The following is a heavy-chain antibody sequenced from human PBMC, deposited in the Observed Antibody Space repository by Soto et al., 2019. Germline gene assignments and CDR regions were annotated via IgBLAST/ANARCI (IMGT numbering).Heavy chain of an antibody. CDR3: AIPTLDSGRRVLFDS. V-gene: IGHV4-59*08. CDR1: GVSISSYY. J-gene: IGHJ5*01. CDR2: VYYSGST. D-gene: IGHD3-10*01. Sequence: SETLSLTCTVSGVSISSYYWSWIRQPPGKGLEWIAYVYYSGSTNYNPSLKSRVTISLDTSKNQFSLKLGSMTAADTAVYYCAIPTLDSGRRVLFDSWGQGTLVTVSS.